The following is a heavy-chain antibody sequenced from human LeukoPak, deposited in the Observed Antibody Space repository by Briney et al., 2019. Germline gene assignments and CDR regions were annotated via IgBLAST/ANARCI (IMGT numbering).Heavy chain of an antibody. Sequence: PSETLSLTCAVYGGSFSGYYWRWIRQPPGKGLEWIGEIKHSGSTNYNPPLKSRATISVDTSKNQFSLTLSSVTAADTAVYYCAREGRITMVRGAGKFDYWGQGTLVTVSS. CDR1: GGSFSGYY. CDR2: IKHSGST. D-gene: IGHD3-10*01. V-gene: IGHV4-34*01. J-gene: IGHJ4*02. CDR3: AREGRITMVRGAGKFDY.